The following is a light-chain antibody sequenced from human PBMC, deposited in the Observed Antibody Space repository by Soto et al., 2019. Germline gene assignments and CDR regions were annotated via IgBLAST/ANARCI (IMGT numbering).Light chain of an antibody. Sequence: QSVLTHPPSVSGAPGQRVTISCTGSSSNIGAHYDVHWYQHLPGTAPKVLIYGSTNRPSGVPDRFSGSKSGTSASLAITGLQAEDEADYYCQSYDRSLSGYVFGTGTKVTVL. CDR2: GST. V-gene: IGLV1-40*01. CDR3: QSYDRSLSGYV. CDR1: SSNIGAHYD. J-gene: IGLJ1*01.